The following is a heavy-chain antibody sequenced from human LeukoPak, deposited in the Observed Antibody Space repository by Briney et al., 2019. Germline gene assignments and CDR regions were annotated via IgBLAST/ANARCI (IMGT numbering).Heavy chain of an antibody. J-gene: IGHJ4*02. CDR3: ARHIPVGQWLGYFDY. Sequence: PSETLSLTCTVSGGSISSSSYYWGWIRQPPGKGLEWIGSIYYSGSTYYNPSLKSRVTISVDTSKNQFPLKLSSVTAADTAVYYCARHIPVGQWLGYFDYWGQGTLVTVSS. V-gene: IGHV4-39*01. D-gene: IGHD6-19*01. CDR2: IYYSGST. CDR1: GGSISSSSYY.